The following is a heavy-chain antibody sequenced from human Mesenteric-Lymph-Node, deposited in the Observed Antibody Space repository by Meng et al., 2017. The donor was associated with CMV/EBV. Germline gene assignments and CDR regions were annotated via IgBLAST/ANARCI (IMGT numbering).Heavy chain of an antibody. J-gene: IGHJ4*02. Sequence: VTRGYGSSGNYYWRWIRQPQREGLEWIEIICARGCTNYSPSLKSRVTISVDTSKNQFSLPVSSVTAADTAVYYCARSSSNNPFDYWGQGTLVTVSS. CDR1: RGYGSSGNYY. CDR2: ICARGCT. D-gene: IGHD2-2*01. CDR3: ARSSSNNPFDY. V-gene: IGHV4-61*01.